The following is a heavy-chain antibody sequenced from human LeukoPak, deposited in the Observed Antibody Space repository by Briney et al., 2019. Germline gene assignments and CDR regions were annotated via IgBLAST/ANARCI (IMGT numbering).Heavy chain of an antibody. CDR1: GFTFSSYS. J-gene: IGHJ4*02. CDR3: AGQGYCGGDCYSFN. D-gene: IGHD2-21*01. CDR2: IKQDGSEK. Sequence: GGSLRLSCAASGFTFSSYSMNWVRQAPGKGLEWVANIKQDGSEKYYEDSVKGRFTISRDNSKNTLYLQMNSLRAEDTAVYYCAGQGYCGGDCYSFNWGQGTLVTVSS. V-gene: IGHV3-7*01.